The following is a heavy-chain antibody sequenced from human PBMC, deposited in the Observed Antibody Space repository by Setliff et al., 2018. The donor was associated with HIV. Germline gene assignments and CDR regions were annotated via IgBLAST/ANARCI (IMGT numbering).Heavy chain of an antibody. Sequence: LSLTCTVSRGPFSSSSYYWGWIRQPPGKGLEWIGSLRPSGNTYYNPSLKSRVTISVDTSKNQFSLKLSSVTAADTAVYYCARDRYTWNYGKNYMDVWGKGTTVTVSS. J-gene: IGHJ6*03. CDR2: LRPSGNT. CDR3: ARDRYTWNYGKNYMDV. V-gene: IGHV4-39*02. CDR1: RGPFSSSSYY. D-gene: IGHD1-7*01.